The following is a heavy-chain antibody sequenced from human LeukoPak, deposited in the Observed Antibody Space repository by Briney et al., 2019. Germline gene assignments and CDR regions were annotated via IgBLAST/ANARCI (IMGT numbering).Heavy chain of an antibody. CDR2: INSDGSST. J-gene: IGHJ4*02. D-gene: IGHD3-22*01. Sequence: GGSLRLSCAASGVTFSSYWMHWVRQAPGKGLVWVSRINSDGSSTSYADSVKGRFTISRDNAKNTLYLQMNSLRAVDTAVYYCASYHDSSGYLFDYWGQGTPVTVSS. CDR1: GVTFSSYW. V-gene: IGHV3-74*01. CDR3: ASYHDSSGYLFDY.